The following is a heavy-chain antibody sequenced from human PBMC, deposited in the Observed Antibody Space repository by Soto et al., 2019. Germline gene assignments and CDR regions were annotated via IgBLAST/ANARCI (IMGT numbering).Heavy chain of an antibody. CDR2: ISYGGST. CDR1: GGSINSGGYC. J-gene: IGHJ6*02. CDR3: ARVGSSWYLGMDV. Sequence: SETLSLTCTVSGGSINSGGYCWSWIRQHPGKGLEWIGCISYGGSTSYNPSLKSRVTISVDTSKNQFSLKLSSVTAADTAVYYCARVGSSWYLGMDVWGQGTTVTV. D-gene: IGHD6-13*01. V-gene: IGHV4-61*08.